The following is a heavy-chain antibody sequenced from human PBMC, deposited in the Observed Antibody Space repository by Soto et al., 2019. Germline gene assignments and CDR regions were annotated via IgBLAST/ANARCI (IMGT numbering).Heavy chain of an antibody. CDR3: ASPEKYYSSDAFDY. CDR1: GGTFSSYA. D-gene: IGHD4-4*01. Sequence: ASVKVSCKASGGTFSSYAISWVRQAPGQGLEWMGGIIPIFGTANYAQKFQGRVTITADESTSTAYMELSSLRSEDTAVYYCASPEKYYSSDAFDYCGQGTLVTV. J-gene: IGHJ4*02. CDR2: IIPIFGTA. V-gene: IGHV1-69*13.